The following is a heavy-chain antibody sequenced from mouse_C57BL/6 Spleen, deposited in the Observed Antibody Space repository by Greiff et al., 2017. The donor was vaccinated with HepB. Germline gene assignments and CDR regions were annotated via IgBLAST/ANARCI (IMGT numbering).Heavy chain of an antibody. CDR2: INPSTGGT. D-gene: IGHD1-1*01. Sequence: VQLKQSGPELVKPGASVKISCKASGYSFTGYYMNWVKQSPEKSLEWIGEINPSTGGTTYNQKFKAKATLTVDKSSSTAYMQLKSLTSEDSAVYYCARRYYYGSSYWYFDVWGTGTTVTVSS. CDR3: ARRYYYGSSYWYFDV. J-gene: IGHJ1*03. CDR1: GYSFTGYY. V-gene: IGHV1-42*01.